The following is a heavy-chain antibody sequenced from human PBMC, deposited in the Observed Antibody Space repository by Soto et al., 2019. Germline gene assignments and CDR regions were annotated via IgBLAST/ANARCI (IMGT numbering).Heavy chain of an antibody. CDR1: GGTFSSYA. CDR3: ATTFGLRMGVGYFDY. Sequence: QVQLVQSGAEVKKPGSSVKVSCKASGGTFSSYAISWVRQAPGQGLEWLGGIIPIFGTANYAQKFQGRVTITADESTSTAYRELSSLRSEDTAVYYCATTFGLRMGVGYFDYWGQGTLVTVSS. V-gene: IGHV1-69*01. J-gene: IGHJ4*02. D-gene: IGHD3-16*01. CDR2: IIPIFGTA.